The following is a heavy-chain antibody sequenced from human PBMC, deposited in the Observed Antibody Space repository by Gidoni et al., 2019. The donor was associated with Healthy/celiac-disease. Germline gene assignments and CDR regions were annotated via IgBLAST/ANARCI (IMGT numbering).Heavy chain of an antibody. CDR2: IYHSGST. V-gene: IGHV4-38-2*02. CDR3: ARDPNRDKKGSDFDY. J-gene: IGHJ4*02. Sequence: QVHLQESGPGLVKPSETLSLTFTVSGSSISSGYYWGWIRQPPGKGLEWIGSIYHSGSTYYNPSLKSRVTISVDTSKNQFSLKLSSVTAADTAVYYCARDPNRDKKGSDFDYWGQGTLVTVSS. CDR1: GSSISSGYY.